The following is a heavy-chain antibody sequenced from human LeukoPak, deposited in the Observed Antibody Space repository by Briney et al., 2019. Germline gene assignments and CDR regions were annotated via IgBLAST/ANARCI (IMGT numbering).Heavy chain of an antibody. D-gene: IGHD1-26*01. CDR1: GFTFSSYG. J-gene: IGHJ4*02. CDR2: IRYDGSNK. V-gene: IGHV3-30*02. CDR3: AKDRYRGSYFLTNPPDY. Sequence: TGGSLRLSCAASGFTFSSYGMHWVRQAPGKGLEWVAFIRYDGSNKYYADSVKGRFTISRDNSKNTLYLQMNSLRAEATAVYYCAKDRYRGSYFLTNPPDYWGQGTLVTVSS.